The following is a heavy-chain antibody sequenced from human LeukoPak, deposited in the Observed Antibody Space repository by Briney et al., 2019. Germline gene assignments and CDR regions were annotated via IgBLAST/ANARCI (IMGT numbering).Heavy chain of an antibody. D-gene: IGHD3-22*01. CDR1: GFTFSDYY. V-gene: IGHV3-11*01. CDR3: AKEMGYYYDSSGEGVGDY. J-gene: IGHJ4*02. Sequence: GGSLRLSCAASGFTFSDYYMSWIRQAPGKGLEWVSYISSSGSTIYYADSVKGRFTISRDNSKNTLYLQMNSLRAEDTAVYYCAKEMGYYYDSSGEGVGDYWGQGTLVTVSS. CDR2: ISSSGSTI.